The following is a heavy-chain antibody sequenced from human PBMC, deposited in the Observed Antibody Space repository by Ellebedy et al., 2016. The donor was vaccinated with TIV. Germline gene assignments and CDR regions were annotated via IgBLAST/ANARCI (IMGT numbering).Heavy chain of an antibody. CDR2: ISGSGGST. Sequence: PGGSLRLSCAASGFTFSSYAMSWVRQAPGKGLEWVSAISGSGGSTYYADSVKGRFTISRDNSKNTLYLQMNSLRAEDTALYYCTKAINSGNYYGMDVWGQGTTVTVSS. CDR3: TKAINSGNYYGMDV. J-gene: IGHJ6*01. D-gene: IGHD3-10*01. V-gene: IGHV3-23*01. CDR1: GFTFSSYA.